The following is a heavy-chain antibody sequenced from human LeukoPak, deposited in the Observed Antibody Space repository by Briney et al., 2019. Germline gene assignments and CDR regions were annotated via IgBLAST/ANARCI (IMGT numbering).Heavy chain of an antibody. CDR1: GFTFSRNA. J-gene: IGHJ4*02. CDR2: TSYDGDIT. Sequence: GGSLRLSCAASGFTFSRNAMHWVRHAPGKGLEWVAVTSYDGDITYYADSVKGLFTISRDNPKNTLYLQLNSLRAEDTAVYYCARDSTYYYDSGSSGPHYFDYWGQGTLVTVSS. CDR3: ARDSTYYYDSGSSGPHYFDY. V-gene: IGHV3-30*01. D-gene: IGHD3-10*01.